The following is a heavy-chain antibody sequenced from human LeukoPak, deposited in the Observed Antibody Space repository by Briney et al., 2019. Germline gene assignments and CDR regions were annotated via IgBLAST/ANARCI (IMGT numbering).Heavy chain of an antibody. D-gene: IGHD1-26*01. CDR1: GFTFSSYA. Sequence: PGGSLRLSCAASGFTFSSYAMHWVRQAPGKGLEWVAVISYDGSNKYYADSVKGRFTISRDNSKNTLYLQMNSLRAEDTAVYYCARDQVGSYGNDYWGQGTLVTVSS. V-gene: IGHV3-30*04. J-gene: IGHJ4*02. CDR2: ISYDGSNK. CDR3: ARDQVGSYGNDY.